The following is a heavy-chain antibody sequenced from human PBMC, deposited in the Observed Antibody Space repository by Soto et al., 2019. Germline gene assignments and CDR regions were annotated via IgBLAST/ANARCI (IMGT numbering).Heavy chain of an antibody. D-gene: IGHD6-13*01. CDR1: GFTFSSYA. CDR3: ASRGSSSWYADWFDP. J-gene: IGHJ5*02. CDR2: ISYDGSNK. V-gene: IGHV3-30-3*01. Sequence: HPGGSLRLSCAASGFTFSSYAMHWVRQAPGKGLEWVAVISYDGSNKYYADSVKGRFTISRDNSKNTLYLQMNSLRAEDTAVYYCASRGSSSWYADWFDPSGQGTLVTSPQ.